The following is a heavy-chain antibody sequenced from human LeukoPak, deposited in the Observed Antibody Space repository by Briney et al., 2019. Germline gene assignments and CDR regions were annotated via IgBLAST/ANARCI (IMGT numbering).Heavy chain of an antibody. CDR3: AREGTRVLTVTSFDY. D-gene: IGHD4-11*01. V-gene: IGHV3-30-3*01. CDR2: ISYDGSNK. J-gene: IGHJ4*02. CDR1: GFTFSSYA. Sequence: PGGSLRLSCAASGFTFSSYAMHWVHQAPGKGLEWVAVISYDGSNKYYADSVKGRFTISRDNSKNTLYLQMNSLRAEDTAVYYCAREGTRVLTVTSFDYWGQGTLVTVSS.